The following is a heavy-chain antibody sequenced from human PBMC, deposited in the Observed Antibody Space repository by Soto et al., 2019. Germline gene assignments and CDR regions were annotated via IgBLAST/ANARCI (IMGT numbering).Heavy chain of an antibody. Sequence: SETLSLTCAVYGGSFSGYYWSWIRHPPGKGLEWIGEINHSGSTNYNPSLKSRVTISVDTSKNQFSLKLSSVTAADTAVYYCARGDYYYGMDVWGQGTTVTVSS. J-gene: IGHJ6*02. CDR2: INHSGST. CDR1: GGSFSGYY. CDR3: ARGDYYYGMDV. V-gene: IGHV4-34*01.